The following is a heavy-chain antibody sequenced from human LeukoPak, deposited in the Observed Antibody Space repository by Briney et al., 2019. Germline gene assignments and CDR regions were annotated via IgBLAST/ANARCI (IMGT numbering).Heavy chain of an antibody. D-gene: IGHD4-23*01. CDR3: ARERQLRYNWFDP. CDR2: VYDSGST. CDR1: GGSISKYF. V-gene: IGHV4-59*01. Sequence: SETLSLTCTVSGGSISKYFWSWIRQPPGKGLEWIGYVYDSGSTNYNPSLKSRVTISVDTSKNQFSLKLSSVTAADTAVYYCARERQLRYNWFDPWGQGTLVTVSS. J-gene: IGHJ5*02.